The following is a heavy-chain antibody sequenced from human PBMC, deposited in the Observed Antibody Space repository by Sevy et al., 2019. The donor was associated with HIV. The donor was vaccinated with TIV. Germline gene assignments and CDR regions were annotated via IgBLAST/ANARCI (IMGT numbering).Heavy chain of an antibody. CDR1: GYTFTGYY. J-gene: IGHJ4*02. CDR3: VRDDRYGYFDY. D-gene: IGHD3-9*01. V-gene: IGHV1-2*02. Sequence: ASVKVSCKASGYTFTGYYMHWVRQAPGQGLEWMGWINPDSGGPNYAPKFQGRVTLTRDTSISTAYMELSRLKSDDTAVYYCVRDDRYGYFDYWGQRTLVTVSS. CDR2: INPDSGGP.